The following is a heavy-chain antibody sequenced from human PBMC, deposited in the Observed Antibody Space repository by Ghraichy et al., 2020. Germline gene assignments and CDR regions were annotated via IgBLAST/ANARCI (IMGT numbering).Heavy chain of an antibody. CDR1: GFSFSSYA. V-gene: IGHV3-23*01. D-gene: IGHD4-11*01. CDR3: AKSGQGGDLSSNYVWFDS. Sequence: GESLNISCAASGFSFSSYAMTWVRQAPGKGLEWVSTVTYSDNSHHADSVKGRFTISRDNSKNTLYLQMNSLRGDDTAVYYCAKSGQGGDLSSNYVWFDSWGQRTLVTVSS. J-gene: IGHJ5*01. CDR2: VTYSDNS.